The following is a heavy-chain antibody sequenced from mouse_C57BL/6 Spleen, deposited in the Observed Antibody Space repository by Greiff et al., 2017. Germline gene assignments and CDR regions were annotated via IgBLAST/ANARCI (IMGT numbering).Heavy chain of an antibody. J-gene: IGHJ2*01. CDR2: ISDGGSYT. V-gene: IGHV5-4*01. Sequence: EVQLVESGGGLVKPGGSLKLSCAASGFTFSSYAMSWVRQTPEKRLEWVATISDGGSYTYYPDNVKGRFTISRDNAKNNLYLQMSHLKSEDTAMYYCARRLANWDAPFDYWGQGTTLTVSS. CDR1: GFTFSSYA. D-gene: IGHD4-1*01. CDR3: ARRLANWDAPFDY.